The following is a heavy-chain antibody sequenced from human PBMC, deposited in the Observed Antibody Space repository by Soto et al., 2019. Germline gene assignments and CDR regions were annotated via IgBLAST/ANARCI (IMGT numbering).Heavy chain of an antibody. V-gene: IGHV3-13*01. CDR3: ASGPNWNLDY. Sequence: ETLSLTCTVSGGSISSYYWSWVRQAPGKGLEWVSAIGTTGDTYYPDSVKGRFTISRENAKNSLYLQMYSLRAGDTAVYYCASGPNWNLDYWGQGTLVTVSS. D-gene: IGHD1-1*01. CDR1: GGSISSYY. J-gene: IGHJ4*02. CDR2: IGTTGDT.